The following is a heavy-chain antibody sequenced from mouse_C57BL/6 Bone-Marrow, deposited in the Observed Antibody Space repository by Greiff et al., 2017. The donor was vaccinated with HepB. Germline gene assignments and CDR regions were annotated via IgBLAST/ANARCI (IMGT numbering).Heavy chain of an antibody. V-gene: IGHV1-5*01. CDR2: IYPGNSDT. D-gene: IGHD2-4*01. CDR1: GYTFTSYW. Sequence: EVQLQQSGTVLARPGASVKMSCKTSGYTFTSYWMHWVKQRPGQGLEWIGAIYPGNSDTSYNQKFKGKAKLTAVTAASTAYMELSSLTTEDSAVYYCTRGGAYYDYSYYYAMDYWGQGTSVTVSS. J-gene: IGHJ4*01. CDR3: TRGGAYYDYSYYYAMDY.